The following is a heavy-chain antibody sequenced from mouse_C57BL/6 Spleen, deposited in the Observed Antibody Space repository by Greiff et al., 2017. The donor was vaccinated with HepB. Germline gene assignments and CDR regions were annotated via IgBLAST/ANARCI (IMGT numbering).Heavy chain of an antibody. Sequence: EVQLQQSGPELVKPGASVKISCKASGYSFTGYYMNWVKQSPEKSLEWIGEINPSTGGTTYNQKFKAKATLTVDKSSSTAYMQLKSLTSEDSAVYYCARSYYGSSHRLDYWGQGTTLTVSS. J-gene: IGHJ2*01. CDR3: ARSYYGSSHRLDY. D-gene: IGHD1-1*01. V-gene: IGHV1-42*01. CDR2: INPSTGGT. CDR1: GYSFTGYY.